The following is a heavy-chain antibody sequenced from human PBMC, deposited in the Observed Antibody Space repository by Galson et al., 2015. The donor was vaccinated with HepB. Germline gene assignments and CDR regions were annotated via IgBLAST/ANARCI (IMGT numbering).Heavy chain of an antibody. CDR2: ISGSGGST. D-gene: IGHD3-22*01. CDR3: AKHSYDSSGYSPGGAFDI. Sequence: SLRLSCAPSGFTFSSYAMSWVRQAPGKGLEWVSSISGSGGSTYYADSVKGRFTISRDNSKNTLYLEMNSLRVEDTAEYYCAKHSYDSSGYSPGGAFDIWGQGTMVTVSS. CDR1: GFTFSSYA. V-gene: IGHV3-23*01. J-gene: IGHJ3*02.